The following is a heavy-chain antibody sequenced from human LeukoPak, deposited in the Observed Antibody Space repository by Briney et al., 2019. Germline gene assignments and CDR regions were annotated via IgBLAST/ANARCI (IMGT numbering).Heavy chain of an antibody. CDR2: IDTKTGNP. CDR3: AIHPPDSSGYFSY. J-gene: IGHJ4*02. V-gene: IGHV7-4-1*02. D-gene: IGHD3-22*01. CDR1: GYTFISCA. Sequence: ASVKVSCKASGYTFISCAINWVRQAPGQGLEYMGWIDTKTGNPTYAQGFTGRFVFSLDTSVSTAYLQISSLKAEDTAVYYCAIHPPDSSGYFSYWGQGALVTVSS.